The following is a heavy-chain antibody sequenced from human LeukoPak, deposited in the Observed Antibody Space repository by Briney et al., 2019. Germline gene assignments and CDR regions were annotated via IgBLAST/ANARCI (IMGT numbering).Heavy chain of an antibody. CDR1: GASFSDYK. V-gene: IGHV4-59*01. J-gene: IGHJ4*02. CDR2: IYYSGST. D-gene: IGHD2-15*01. Sequence: PSETLSLTCAVYGASFSDYKWTWTWIRQPPGKGLEWIGYIYYSGSTNYNPSLKSRVTISVDTSKNQFSLKLSSVTAADTAVYYCARSGARYCSGGSCYYPAYWGQGTLVTVSS. CDR3: ARSGARYCSGGSCYYPAY.